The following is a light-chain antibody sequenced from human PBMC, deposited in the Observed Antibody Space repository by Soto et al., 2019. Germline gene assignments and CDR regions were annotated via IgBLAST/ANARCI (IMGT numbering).Light chain of an antibody. CDR2: AAS. Sequence: DIQMTQSPSSLSASVGDRVTITCRASQGISNYLAWYQQKPWKVPELLIYAASTLQSGVPSLFSGSVSGTDFTLTISSLQPEDVATYYCQKYNHAPTFGGGTKVEIK. V-gene: IGKV1-27*01. J-gene: IGKJ4*01. CDR1: QGISNY. CDR3: QKYNHAPT.